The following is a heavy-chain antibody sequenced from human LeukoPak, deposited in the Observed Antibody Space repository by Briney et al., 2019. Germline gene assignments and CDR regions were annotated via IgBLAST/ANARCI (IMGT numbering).Heavy chain of an antibody. J-gene: IGHJ4*02. CDR1: GFTFSSYA. CDR2: ISGSDGST. D-gene: IGHD3-22*01. V-gene: IGHV3-23*01. CDR3: AKVPLDSSGYYLDS. Sequence: GGSLRLSCAASGFTFSSYAMTWVRQAPGKGLEWVSAISGSDGSTYYADSVKGRFTISSDYSKSRLYLQMNSLRPEDTAVYYCAKVPLDSSGYYLDSWGQGTLVTVSS.